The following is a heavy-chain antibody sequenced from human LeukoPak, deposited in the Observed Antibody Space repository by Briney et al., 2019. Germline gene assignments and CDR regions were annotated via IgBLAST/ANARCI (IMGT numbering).Heavy chain of an antibody. CDR3: ARNRSVTTTPGFDH. D-gene: IGHD4-17*01. Sequence: SETLSLTCAVSGYSIRSGEYWGWIRQFPGKGLEWIGSIYHSGSTHYNPSLKRPVTISVDTSKNQFSLMLSSVTAADTAVYYCARNRSVTTTPGFDHWGQGTLVTVSS. V-gene: IGHV4-38-2*01. J-gene: IGHJ4*02. CDR1: GYSIRSGEY. CDR2: IYHSGST.